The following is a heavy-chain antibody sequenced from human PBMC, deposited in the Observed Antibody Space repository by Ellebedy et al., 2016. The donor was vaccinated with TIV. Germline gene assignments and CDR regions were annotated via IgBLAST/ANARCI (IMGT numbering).Heavy chain of an antibody. J-gene: IGHJ5*02. CDR1: GGSFSGYY. Sequence: MPGGSLRLSCAVYGGSFSGYYWSWIRQPPGKGLGWIGEINHSGSTNYNPSLKSRVTISVDTSKNQFSLKLSSVTAADTAVYYCARGVLDLERRNWFDPWGQGTLVTVSS. V-gene: IGHV4-34*01. CDR3: ARGVLDLERRNWFDP. CDR2: INHSGST. D-gene: IGHD1-1*01.